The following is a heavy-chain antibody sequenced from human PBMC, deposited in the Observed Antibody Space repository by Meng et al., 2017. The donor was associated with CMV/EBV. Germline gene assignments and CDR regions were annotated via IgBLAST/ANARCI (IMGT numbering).Heavy chain of an antibody. CDR2: ISGRGDTT. V-gene: IGHV3-23*01. D-gene: IGHD3-3*01. J-gene: IGHJ4*02. Sequence: GESLKISCAASGFTFSSFAMSWVRQAPEKGLEWVSAISGRGDTTYYADSVKGRFTIYRDNPKNTVYLQMSSLRAEDTAVYYCAKCYYDFWSGYSDMVDYWGQGTLVTVSS. CDR3: AKCYYDFWSGYSDMVDY. CDR1: GFTFSSFA.